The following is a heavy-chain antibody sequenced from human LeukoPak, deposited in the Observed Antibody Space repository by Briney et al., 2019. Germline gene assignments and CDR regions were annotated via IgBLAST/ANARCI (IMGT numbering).Heavy chain of an antibody. Sequence: PGRSLRLSCAASGFTFSSYGMHGVRQGPREGRERGAVIWDDGSNKYYADSVRGRFTISRDNSKNTLYLQMNSLRAEDTAVYYCAKDSPYGDYFEYWGQGPLVTVSS. CDR2: IWDDGSNK. D-gene: IGHD4-17*01. J-gene: IGHJ4*02. CDR3: AKDSPYGDYFEY. V-gene: IGHV3-33*06. CDR1: GFTFSSYG.